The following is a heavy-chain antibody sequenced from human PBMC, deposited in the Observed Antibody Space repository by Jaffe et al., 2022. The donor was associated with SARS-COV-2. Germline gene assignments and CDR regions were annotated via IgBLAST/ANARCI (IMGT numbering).Heavy chain of an antibody. CDR3: VARSGSAWFFKY. D-gene: IGHD6-19*01. V-gene: IGHV4-39*01. CDR1: GGSISSSSYY. Sequence: QLQLQESGPGLVKPSETLSLTCTVSGGSISSSSYYWGWVRQPPGKGLEWIASIYYSGSTYYNPSLKSRVTISVDTSKNQCSLKLNSVTAADTAVYYCVARSGSAWFFKYWGQGTLVTVSS. J-gene: IGHJ4*02. CDR2: IYYSGST.